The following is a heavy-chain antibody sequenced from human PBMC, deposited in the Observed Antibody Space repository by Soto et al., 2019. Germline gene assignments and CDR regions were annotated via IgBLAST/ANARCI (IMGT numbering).Heavy chain of an antibody. CDR2: ISYHGSDI. J-gene: IGHJ4*02. D-gene: IGHD3-9*01. V-gene: IGHV3-30*18. Sequence: QVQLVESGGGVVQPGTSLTLSCAASGFIFSRDGMHWVRQAPGKGLEWVAVISYHGSDIYYADSVKGRFTISRDNSKNTVYLQMNSLRPEDTALYYCAKPKGADNPFDSWCQGTLVTVSS. CDR1: GFIFSRDG. CDR3: AKPKGADNPFDS.